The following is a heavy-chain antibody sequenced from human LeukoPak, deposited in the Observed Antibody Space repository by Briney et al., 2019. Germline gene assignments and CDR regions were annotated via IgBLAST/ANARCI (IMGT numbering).Heavy chain of an antibody. CDR2: IYPGDSST. CDR1: GYDFSTYW. D-gene: IGHD2-2*01. CDR3: ARHVGVYQLQWFDP. Sequence: GESLKISCKGSGYDFSTYWIGWVRQMPGKGLEWMGIIYPGDSSTRYSPSFQGQVTISADKSISTTYLQWSSLKASDTAMYYCARHVGVYQLQWFDPWGQGTLVTVSS. J-gene: IGHJ5*02. V-gene: IGHV5-51*01.